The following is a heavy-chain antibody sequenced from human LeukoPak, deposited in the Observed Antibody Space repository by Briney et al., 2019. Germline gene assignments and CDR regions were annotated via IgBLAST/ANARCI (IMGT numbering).Heavy chain of an antibody. Sequence: GGSLRLSCVASGFIFSSYGMSWVRQAPGKGLESVSAISGSGDSTFYADSVKGRFTISRDNSKNTLYLQMSSLRAEDRAVYYCAKYYYDGTGSNLFDYWGQGTLVTVSS. V-gene: IGHV3-23*01. J-gene: IGHJ4*02. CDR2: ISGSGDST. D-gene: IGHD3-22*01. CDR1: GFIFSSYG. CDR3: AKYYYDGTGSNLFDY.